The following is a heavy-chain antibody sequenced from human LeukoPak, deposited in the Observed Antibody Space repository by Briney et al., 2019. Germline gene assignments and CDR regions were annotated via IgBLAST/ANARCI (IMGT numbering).Heavy chain of an antibody. V-gene: IGHV3-7*01. CDR3: ARGSRMEFDY. Sequence: GGSLRLSCAASGFTFSDYWMSWVRQAPGKGLEWVANIKQDGSEKYYVDSVKGRFTISRDNAKNSLYLQMNSLRAEDTAVYYCARGSRMEFDYWGQGTLVTVSS. CDR1: GFTFSDYW. D-gene: IGHD2-15*01. CDR2: IKQDGSEK. J-gene: IGHJ4*02.